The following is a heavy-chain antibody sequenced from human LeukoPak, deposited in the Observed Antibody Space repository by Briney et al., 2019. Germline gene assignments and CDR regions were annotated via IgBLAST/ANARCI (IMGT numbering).Heavy chain of an antibody. CDR2: IDPSDSYT. D-gene: IGHD4-17*01. CDR1: GYSFTTYW. Sequence: GESLKISCKGSGYSFTTYWISWVRQMPGKGLEWMGRIDPSDSYTNYSPSFQGHVTISADKSISTAYLQWSSLKASDTAMYYCARSAYGDYSFDSWGQGTLVTVSS. J-gene: IGHJ4*02. CDR3: ARSAYGDYSFDS. V-gene: IGHV5-10-1*01.